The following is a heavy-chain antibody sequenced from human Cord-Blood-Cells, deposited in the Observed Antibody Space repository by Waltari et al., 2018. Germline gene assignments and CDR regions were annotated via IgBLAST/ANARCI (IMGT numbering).Heavy chain of an antibody. J-gene: IGHJ3*02. CDR2: IKQDGSEK. CDR3: ARVAGHSGSYGAFDI. CDR1: GFTFRSSW. Sequence: EVQLVESGGGLVQPGVSLRLSCAASGFTFRSSWMSWVRQAPGKGLEWVANIKQDGSEKYYVDSVKGRFTISRDNAKNSLYLQMNSLRAEDTAVYYCARVAGHSGSYGAFDIWGQGTMVTVSS. V-gene: IGHV3-7*01. D-gene: IGHD1-26*01.